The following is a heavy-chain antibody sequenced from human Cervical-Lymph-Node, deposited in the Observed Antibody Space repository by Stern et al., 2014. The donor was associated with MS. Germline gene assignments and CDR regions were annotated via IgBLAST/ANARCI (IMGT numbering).Heavy chain of an antibody. D-gene: IGHD3-10*01. CDR2: ISYDGSKA. CDR3: ARDLLWFGEFDWGAMDV. V-gene: IGHV3-30-3*01. J-gene: IGHJ6*02. CDR1: GFNFSSYA. Sequence: QVQLVQSGGGVVQPGRSLRLSCAATGFNFSSYAMQWVRQAPGKGLEWVAVISYDGSKAYYAASVKGRFTITSSNSRKNTFLKLNSLRPEDTADYYCARDLLWFGEFDWGAMDVWGHGTTVTVSS.